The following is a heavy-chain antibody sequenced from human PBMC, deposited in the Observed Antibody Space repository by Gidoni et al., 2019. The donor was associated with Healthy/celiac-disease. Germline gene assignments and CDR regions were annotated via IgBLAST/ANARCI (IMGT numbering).Heavy chain of an antibody. CDR1: EGTFSRYA. CDR3: ARIQNWNDVGGGYDY. Sequence: QVQLVQSGAEVKKPGSSVQVSCKASEGTFSRYAISWVRQGPGQGLELMGGILPICGTANYAQKYQGRVTITADESTSTAYMELSSLRSEDTAVYYCARIQNWNDVGGGYDYWGQGTLVTVSS. J-gene: IGHJ4*02. D-gene: IGHD1-1*01. CDR2: ILPICGTA. V-gene: IGHV1-69*01.